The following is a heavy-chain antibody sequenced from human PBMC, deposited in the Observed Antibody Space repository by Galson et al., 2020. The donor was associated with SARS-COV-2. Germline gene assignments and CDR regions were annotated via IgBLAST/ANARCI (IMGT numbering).Heavy chain of an antibody. CDR3: ARDRRDWTFYYDSGGRGRDY. D-gene: IGHD3-22*01. CDR2: INPNSGGT. CDR1: GYTFNGNY. J-gene: IGHJ4*02. V-gene: IGHV1-2*02. Sequence: ASVKVTCKASGYTFNGNYIHWVRQAPGQGLEGMGWINPNSGGTKYEQRFQGRVTMSRDTSISTAYMEVTRLRSDDTAVYYCARDRRDWTFYYDSGGRGRDYWGQGTLVTVSS.